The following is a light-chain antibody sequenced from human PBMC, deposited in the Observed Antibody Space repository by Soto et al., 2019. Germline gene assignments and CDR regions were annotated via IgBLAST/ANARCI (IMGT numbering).Light chain of an antibody. CDR1: QGISSY. CDR3: QQRQSDP. CDR2: AAS. V-gene: IGKV1-9*01. Sequence: DIQLTQSPSFLSASVGDRVTITCRASQGISSYLAWYQQKPGKAPKLLIYAASTLQSGVPSRFSGSGSGTEFTLTISSRQTEDFATYYWQQRQSDPFGQGTRLEIK. J-gene: IGKJ5*01.